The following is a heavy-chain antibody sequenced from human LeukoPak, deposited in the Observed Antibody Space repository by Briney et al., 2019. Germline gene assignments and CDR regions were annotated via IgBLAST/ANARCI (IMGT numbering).Heavy chain of an antibody. J-gene: IGHJ4*01. Sequence: GESLKISCKGSGYSFTSYWIGWVRQMPGKGLEWMGIIYPGDSDTRYSPSFQGQVTISADKSITTAYLQWSSLQASDSAIYYCASQIARGSARIDYWGHGTLVTVSS. CDR3: ASQIARGSARIDY. D-gene: IGHD3-10*01. CDR2: IYPGDSDT. V-gene: IGHV5-51*01. CDR1: GYSFTSYW.